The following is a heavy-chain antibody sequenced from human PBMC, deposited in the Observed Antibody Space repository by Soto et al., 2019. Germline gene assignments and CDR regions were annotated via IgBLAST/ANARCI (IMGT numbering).Heavy chain of an antibody. Sequence: EVQLVQSGAEVKKPGESLRISCKGSGYSFTSYWISWVRQMPGKGLEWMGRIDPSDSYTNYSPSFHGHVTISADKSISTAYLQWSCLKASDAAMYYCARLETFYSGGWSEVDYWGQGTLVTVSS. J-gene: IGHJ4*02. D-gene: IGHD6-19*01. CDR1: GYSFTSYW. CDR2: IDPSDSYT. V-gene: IGHV5-10-1*03. CDR3: ARLETFYSGGWSEVDY.